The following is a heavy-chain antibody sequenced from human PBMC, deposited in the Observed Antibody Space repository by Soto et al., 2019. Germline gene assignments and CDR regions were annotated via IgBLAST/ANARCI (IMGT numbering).Heavy chain of an antibody. CDR2: IDPSDSQT. CDR3: ARQIYDSDQGPNLQYYFDS. J-gene: IGHJ4*02. Sequence: PGESLKISCKGSGYSFAGYWITWVRQKPGKGLEWMGRIDPSDSQTYYSPSFRGHVTISVTKSITTVFLQWSSLRASDTAMYYCARQIYDSDQGPNLQYYFDSWGQGNPVTVSS. CDR1: GYSFAGYW. D-gene: IGHD5-12*01. V-gene: IGHV5-10-1*01.